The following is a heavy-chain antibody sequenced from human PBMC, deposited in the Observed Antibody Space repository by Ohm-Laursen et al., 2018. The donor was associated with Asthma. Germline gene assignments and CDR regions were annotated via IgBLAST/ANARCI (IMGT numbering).Heavy chain of an antibody. CDR2: VSYSGST. CDR1: GDSISGINW. Sequence: PGTLSLTCDVSGDSISGINWWSWVRQSPGKGLQWLAEVSYSGSTNYNPSLESRITVSVDKSKIQFSLTLTSVTAADTAMYYCATTNWGRVYADYWGQGTLVTVSS. J-gene: IGHJ4*02. V-gene: IGHV4-4*03. CDR3: ATTNWGRVYADY. D-gene: IGHD7-27*01.